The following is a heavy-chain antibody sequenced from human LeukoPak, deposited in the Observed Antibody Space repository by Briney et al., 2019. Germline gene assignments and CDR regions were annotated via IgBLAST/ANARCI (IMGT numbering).Heavy chain of an antibody. V-gene: IGHV3-21*01. Sequence: GGSLRLSCATSGFTFNNYNMNWVRQAPGRALEWVSSITSSGTYIFYADSVKGRFTISRDNAKNSLYLQMNSLGPEDTAVYYCAKDTASSWWYFDLWGRGTLVTVSS. J-gene: IGHJ2*01. CDR2: ITSSGTYI. CDR3: AKDTASSWWYFDL. CDR1: GFTFNNYN. D-gene: IGHD5-18*01.